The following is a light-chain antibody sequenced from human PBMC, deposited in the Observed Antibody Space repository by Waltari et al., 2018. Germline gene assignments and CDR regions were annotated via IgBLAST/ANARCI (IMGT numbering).Light chain of an antibody. V-gene: IGKV4-1*01. CDR3: QQYYSTPRT. CDR2: WAS. J-gene: IGKJ1*01. Sequence: DIVMTPSPDSLAVSLGERATINCKSSQYVLYSSNNKNYLAWYQQKPGQPPKLLIYWASARESGVPDRFSGSGSGTDFTLTISSLQAEDVAVYYCQQYYSTPRTFGQGTKVEIK. CDR1: QYVLYSSNNKNY.